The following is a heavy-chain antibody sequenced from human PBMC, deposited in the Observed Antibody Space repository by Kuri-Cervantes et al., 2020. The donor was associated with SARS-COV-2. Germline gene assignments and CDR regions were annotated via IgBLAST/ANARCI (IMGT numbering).Heavy chain of an antibody. D-gene: IGHD1-1*01. CDR3: VRDGDHWNFDY. CDR1: GFTFSGHW. Sequence: GESLKISCAASGFTFSGHWIHWVRQAPGKGLVWVSRINPDGSYTNNADSVKGRFTLSRDNAKNTLFLQMNSLRAEDTAVYYCVRDGDHWNFDYWGQGTLVTCYS. V-gene: IGHV3-74*01. CDR2: INPDGSYT. J-gene: IGHJ4*02.